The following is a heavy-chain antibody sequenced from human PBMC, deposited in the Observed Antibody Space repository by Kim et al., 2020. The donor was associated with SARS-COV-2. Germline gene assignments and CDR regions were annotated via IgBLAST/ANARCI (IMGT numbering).Heavy chain of an antibody. J-gene: IGHJ4*02. CDR3: AKYYGGVDS. Sequence: SETLSLTCTVSGASIRSDYWSWIRQPPGKGLEWIGYIYYTGSANYNPSLKSRVTMSVDMSKNQFSLKLSSVTAADTAVYYCAKYYGGVDSWGQGTLVTASS. D-gene: IGHD3-3*01. CDR2: IYYTGSA. CDR1: GASIRSDY. V-gene: IGHV4-59*13.